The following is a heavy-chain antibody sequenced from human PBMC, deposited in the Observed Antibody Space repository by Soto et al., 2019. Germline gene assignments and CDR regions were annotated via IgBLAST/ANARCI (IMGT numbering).Heavy chain of an antibody. J-gene: IGHJ3*01. Sequence: QMQLQESGPGLVKPSGTLSLACAVSGVSVSSDNWWSWVRQTPGKGLEWIGEIFHSVHTNYNPSLKSRVTISVDNSKNQFSLTLTSVTAADTAAYYCAKNGWYSADVWGQGTMVTVSS. CDR2: IFHSVHT. V-gene: IGHV4-4*02. CDR3: AKNGWYSADV. D-gene: IGHD6-19*01. CDR1: GVSVSSDNW.